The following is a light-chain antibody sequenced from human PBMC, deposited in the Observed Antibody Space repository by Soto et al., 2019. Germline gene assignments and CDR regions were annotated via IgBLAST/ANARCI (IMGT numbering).Light chain of an antibody. CDR1: SSNVGSYKL. CDR2: EVN. Sequence: QSALTQPASVSGSPGQSITISCTGTSSNVGSYKLVSWYQQHPGKAPKLMIFEVNKRPSGVSNRFSGSKSGNTASLTISGLKVEDEADYYCFSSGGRTTDVFGTGTKLTVL. V-gene: IGLV2-23*02. CDR3: FSSGGRTTDV. J-gene: IGLJ1*01.